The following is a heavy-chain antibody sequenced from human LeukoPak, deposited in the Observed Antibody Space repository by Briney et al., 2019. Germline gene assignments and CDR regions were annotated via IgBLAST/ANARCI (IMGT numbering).Heavy chain of an antibody. CDR3: ARGQDDYSSFYTWFDP. V-gene: IGHV4-31*03. D-gene: IGHD4-11*01. CDR2: IYYSGNT. J-gene: IGHJ5*02. Sequence: SQTLSLTCTFSGGSISSGGYYWSWIRQHPGKVLEWIGYIYYSGNTYYNPSLKSRVTISIDTSKNQFSLKLSSVTAADTAVYYCARGQDDYSSFYTWFDPWGQGTLVTVSS. CDR1: GGSISSGGYY.